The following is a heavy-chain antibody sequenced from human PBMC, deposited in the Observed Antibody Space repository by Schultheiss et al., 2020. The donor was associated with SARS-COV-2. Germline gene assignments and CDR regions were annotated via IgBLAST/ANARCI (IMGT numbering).Heavy chain of an antibody. CDR1: GFTFSSYA. V-gene: IGHV3-9*01. J-gene: IGHJ6*02. CDR3: AKDGGVVVPAAAIYYYYYGMDV. CDR2: ISWNSGSI. D-gene: IGHD2-2*01. Sequence: GGSLRLSCAASGFTFSSYAMHWVRQAPGKGLEWVSGISWNSGSIGYADSVKGRFTISRDNAKNALYLQMNSLRGEDTALYYCAKDGGVVVPAAAIYYYYYGMDVWGQGTTVTVSS.